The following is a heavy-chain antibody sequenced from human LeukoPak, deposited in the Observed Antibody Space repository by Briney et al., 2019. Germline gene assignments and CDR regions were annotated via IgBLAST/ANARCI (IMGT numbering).Heavy chain of an antibody. V-gene: IGHV4-31*03. CDR3: ARGYSSGWY. CDR1: GGSLGSGGYY. CDR2: IYYSGST. D-gene: IGHD6-19*01. J-gene: IGHJ4*02. Sequence: SETLSLTCTVSGGSLGSGGYYWSWIRQHPGKGLEWIGYIYYSGSTYYNPSLKSRVTISVDTSKNQFSLKLSSVTAADTAVYYCARGYSSGWYWGQGTLVTVSS.